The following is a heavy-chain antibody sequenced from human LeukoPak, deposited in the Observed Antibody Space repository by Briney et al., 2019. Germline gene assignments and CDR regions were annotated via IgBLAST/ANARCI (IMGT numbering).Heavy chain of an antibody. D-gene: IGHD6-13*01. Sequence: SETLSLTCAVYGGSFSGYYWSWIRQPLGKGLEWIGEINHSGSTNYNPSLRSRVTISVDTSKNQFSLKLSSVTAADTAVYFCARGPAEAGIEYYYYYYGMDVWGQGTTVTVSS. CDR2: INHSGST. V-gene: IGHV4-34*01. CDR3: ARGPAEAGIEYYYYYYGMDV. CDR1: GGSFSGYY. J-gene: IGHJ6*02.